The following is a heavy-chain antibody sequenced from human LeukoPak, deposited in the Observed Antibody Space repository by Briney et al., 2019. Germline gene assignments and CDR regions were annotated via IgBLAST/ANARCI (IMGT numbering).Heavy chain of an antibody. V-gene: IGHV4-39*07. CDR1: GGSISSSSYY. CDR2: IYYSGST. D-gene: IGHD3-9*01. J-gene: IGHJ4*02. CDR3: ARGRGLRYFDWLLSWEPGGYFDY. Sequence: SETLSLTCTVSGGSISSSSYYWGWIRQPPGKGLEWIGSIYYSGSTNYNPSLKSRVTISVDTSKNQFSLKLSSVTAADTAVYYCARGRGLRYFDWLLSWEPGGYFDYWGRGTLVTVSS.